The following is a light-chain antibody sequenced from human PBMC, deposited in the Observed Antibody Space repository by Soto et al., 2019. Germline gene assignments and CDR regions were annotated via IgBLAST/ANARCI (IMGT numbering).Light chain of an antibody. J-gene: IGKJ5*01. CDR1: QSVPSR. Sequence: EIVMTQSPATLSVSPGEDVTLSCRASQSVPSRIAWYQQKPGRAPSLLIYGASTRATGVPDRFSGTGYGTEFTLAISRRKSEDYAVYYCQQYKSGPPITFGQGTRLEI. V-gene: IGKV3-15*01. CDR2: GAS. CDR3: QQYKSGPPIT.